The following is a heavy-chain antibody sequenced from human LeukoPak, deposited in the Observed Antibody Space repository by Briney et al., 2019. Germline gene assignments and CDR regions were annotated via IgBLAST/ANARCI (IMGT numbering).Heavy chain of an antibody. CDR2: IFPSGGEI. CDR1: GFTFSTFA. CDR3: ATYRQVLLPFES. D-gene: IGHD2-8*02. J-gene: IGHJ4*02. V-gene: IGHV3-23*01. Sequence: GGSLRLSCAASGFTFSTFATIWVRQPPGKGLEWVSSIFPSGGEIHYADSVRGRFTISRDNSKSTLCLQMNSLSADDTAIYYCATYRQVLLPFESWGQGTLVTVSS.